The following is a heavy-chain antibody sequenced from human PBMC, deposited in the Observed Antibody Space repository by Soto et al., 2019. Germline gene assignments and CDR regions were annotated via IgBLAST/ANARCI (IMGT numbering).Heavy chain of an antibody. V-gene: IGHV3-48*03. CDR2: ISSSSSTL. D-gene: IGHD1-26*01. CDR1: GFTFSRYE. CDR3: ARGGSGSYFWYFDL. J-gene: IGHJ2*01. Sequence: PGGSLRLSCADSGFTFSRYEMNWVRHAPGKGLEWVSYISSSSSTLYYADSVKGRFTISRDNAKNSLYLQMNSLRAEDTAVYYCARGGSGSYFWYFDLWGRGTLVTVSS.